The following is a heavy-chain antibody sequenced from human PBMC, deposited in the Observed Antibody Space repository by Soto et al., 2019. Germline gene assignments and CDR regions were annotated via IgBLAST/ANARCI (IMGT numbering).Heavy chain of an antibody. CDR3: ARVTRSITIFGVAIDI. Sequence: SETLCLTCAVDGGSFRCYYWSWIRQPPGKGLEWIGEINHSGSTNYNPSLKSRVTISVDTSKNQFSLKLSSVTAADTAVYYCARVTRSITIFGVAIDIWGQGTMVTVSS. J-gene: IGHJ3*02. D-gene: IGHD3-3*01. CDR2: INHSGST. CDR1: GGSFRCYY. V-gene: IGHV4-34*01.